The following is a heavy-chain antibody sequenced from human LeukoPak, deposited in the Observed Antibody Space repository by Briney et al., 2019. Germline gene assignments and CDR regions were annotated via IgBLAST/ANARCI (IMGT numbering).Heavy chain of an antibody. D-gene: IGHD6-19*01. CDR1: GFTFSSYS. CDR2: ISSSSSYI. V-gene: IGHV3-21*01. Sequence: GGSLRLSCAASGFTFSSYSMNWVRQAPGKGLEWVSSISSSSSYIYYTDSVKGRFTNSRDNAKNSLYLQMSSLRAEDTAVYYCARDMGSGSDYWGQGTLVTASS. CDR3: ARDMGSGSDY. J-gene: IGHJ4*02.